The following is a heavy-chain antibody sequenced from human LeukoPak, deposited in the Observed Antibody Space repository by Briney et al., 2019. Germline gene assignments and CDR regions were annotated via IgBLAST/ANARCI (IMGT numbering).Heavy chain of an antibody. CDR1: GYTFTDYY. J-gene: IGHJ4*02. CDR2: INPNSGDT. Sequence: ASVKVSCKASGYTFTDYYMHWVRQAPGQRLEWMGWINPNSGDTNQAQNFQGRVTLTRDTSISTAYMELSSLRSDDSAIYYCAGEYCSGGSCRQGFDYWGQGTLVTVSS. CDR3: AGEYCSGGSCRQGFDY. D-gene: IGHD2-15*01. V-gene: IGHV1-2*02.